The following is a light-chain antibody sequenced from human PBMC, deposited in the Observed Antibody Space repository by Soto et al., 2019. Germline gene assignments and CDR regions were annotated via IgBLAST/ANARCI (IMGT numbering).Light chain of an antibody. J-gene: IGKJ1*01. V-gene: IGKV3-20*01. Sequence: EIVLTQSPGTLSLSPGDRATLSCRASQSVSSSYLAWYQQKPGQAPRLLIYGSSTRATGIPDRFSGSGSGTDFTLTISRLEPEDFEVYYCQQYGSSSWTFGQGTKVEIK. CDR1: QSVSSSY. CDR3: QQYGSSSWT. CDR2: GSS.